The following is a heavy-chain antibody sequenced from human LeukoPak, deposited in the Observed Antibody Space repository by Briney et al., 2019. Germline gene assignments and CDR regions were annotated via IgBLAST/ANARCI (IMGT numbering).Heavy chain of an antibody. CDR1: GGSFSGYY. V-gene: IGHV3-7*01. CDR2: IKQDGSEK. Sequence: ETLSLTCAVYGGSFSGYYWSWIRQAPGKGLEWVANIKQDGSEKYYVDSVKGRFTISRDNAKNSLYLQMNSLRAEDTAVYYCAREGYFDYWGQGTLVTVSS. CDR3: AREGYFDY. J-gene: IGHJ4*02.